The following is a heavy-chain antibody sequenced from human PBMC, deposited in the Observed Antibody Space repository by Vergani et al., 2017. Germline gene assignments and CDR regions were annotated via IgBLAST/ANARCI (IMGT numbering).Heavy chain of an antibody. J-gene: IGHJ4*02. V-gene: IGHV3-48*01. CDR1: GSTFSSYA. CDR2: ISRSSSTI. CDR3: AGQSRDVFCTNGVCPLGY. D-gene: IGHD2-8*01. Sequence: EVQLVESGGGLVQPGGSLRLSCAASGSTFSSYAMNWVRQAPGKGLEWVSYISRSSSTIYYEESVKGRFTISRANAKNSLYLQMNNLRAEDTAVYYCAGQSRDVFCTNGVCPLGYWGQGALVTVSS.